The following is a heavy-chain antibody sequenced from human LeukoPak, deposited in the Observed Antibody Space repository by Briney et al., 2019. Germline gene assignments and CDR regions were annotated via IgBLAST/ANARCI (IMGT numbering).Heavy chain of an antibody. CDR1: GGSISSGDYY. J-gene: IGHJ5*02. V-gene: IGHV4-30-4*08. D-gene: IGHD2-15*01. Sequence: SETLSLTRTVSGGSISSGDYYWSWIRQPPGKGLEWIGYIYYSGSTYYNPSLKSRVTISVDTSKNQFSLKLSSVTAADTAVYYCAREIIVVVVAAQTVYNWFDPWGQGTLVTVSS. CDR3: AREIIVVVVAAQTVYNWFDP. CDR2: IYYSGST.